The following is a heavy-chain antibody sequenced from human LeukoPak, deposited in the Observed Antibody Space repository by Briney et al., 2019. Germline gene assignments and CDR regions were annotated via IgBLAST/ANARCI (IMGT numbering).Heavy chain of an antibody. V-gene: IGHV4-59*01. D-gene: IGHD4-11*01. J-gene: IGHJ4*01. CDR2: IYYSGST. CDR3: ARTTTTFDD. Sequence: SETLSLTCTVSGGSISSYYWSWIRQPPGKGLEWIGYIYYSGSTNYNPSLKSRVTISVDTSKNQFSLKLSSVTAADTAVYYCARTTTTFDDWGHGTLVTVSS. CDR1: GGSISSYY.